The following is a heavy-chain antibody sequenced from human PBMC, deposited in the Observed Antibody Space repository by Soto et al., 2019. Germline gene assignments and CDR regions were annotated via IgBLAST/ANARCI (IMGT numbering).Heavy chain of an antibody. CDR1: GYSFTNYL. V-gene: IGHV5-51*01. J-gene: IGHJ4*02. Sequence: GESLKISCTASGYSFTNYLIGWVRQMPGKGLELMGIMYPGDSDTRYSPSFRGQVTISADKSISTAYLQWSSLKASDTAIYYCARGNHPPTYYFEYWGQGTLVTVSS. CDR2: MYPGDSDT. CDR3: ARGNHPPTYYFEY.